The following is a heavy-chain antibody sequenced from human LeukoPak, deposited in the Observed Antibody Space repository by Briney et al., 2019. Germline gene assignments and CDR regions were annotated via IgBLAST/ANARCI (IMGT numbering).Heavy chain of an antibody. Sequence: SETLSLTCTVSGGSISSYYWSWIRQPAGKGLEWIGRIYTSGSTNYNPSLKSRVTMSVDTSKNQFSLKLSSVTAADTAVYYCARGITVRFLDGNYYYYGMDVWGQGTTVTVSS. CDR3: ARGITVRFLDGNYYYYGMDV. CDR2: IYTSGST. J-gene: IGHJ6*02. V-gene: IGHV4-4*07. CDR1: GGSISSYY. D-gene: IGHD3-3*01.